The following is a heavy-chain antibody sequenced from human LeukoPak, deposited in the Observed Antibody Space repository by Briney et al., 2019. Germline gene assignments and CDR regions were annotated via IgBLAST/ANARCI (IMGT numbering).Heavy chain of an antibody. V-gene: IGHV4-34*01. J-gene: IGHJ4*02. CDR2: INHSGYT. Sequence: SETLSLTCAVSGVPFSNYYWSWVRQSPSQGLEWIGEINHSGYTNYNPSLKSRVTMSIDTSKNQFSLKLTSVTAADAGVCYCTRAVAGHPDWGQGTLVTVSS. CDR3: TRAVAGHPD. D-gene: IGHD6-19*01. CDR1: GVPFSNYY.